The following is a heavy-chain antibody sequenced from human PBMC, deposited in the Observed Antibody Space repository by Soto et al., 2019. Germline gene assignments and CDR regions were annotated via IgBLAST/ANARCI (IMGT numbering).Heavy chain of an antibody. Sequence: QITLKESGPTLVKPTQTLTLTCTFSGFSLTTSAVGVGWIRQPPGKGLEWLALLYWNDDNKYSPSLRNRLTLTKDTSKNQVVLTMTNMDPADTATYYCAHGSGWLFDCWGQGTLVTVSS. CDR1: GFSLTTSAVG. D-gene: IGHD6-19*01. V-gene: IGHV2-5*01. J-gene: IGHJ4*02. CDR3: AHGSGWLFDC. CDR2: LYWNDDN.